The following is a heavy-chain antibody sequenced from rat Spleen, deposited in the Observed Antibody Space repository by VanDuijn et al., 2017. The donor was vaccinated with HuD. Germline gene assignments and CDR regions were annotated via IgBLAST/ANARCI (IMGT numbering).Heavy chain of an antibody. J-gene: IGHJ1*01. Sequence: EVQLVESDGGLVQPGRSLKLSCAASGFTFSDYYMAWVRQAPTKGLEWVATINYDGSGTYYRDSVKGRFTISRDNAKSTLNLHMDSLRSEDTAIYYCTRRGYLSDWYFDLWGPGTMVTVSS. V-gene: IGHV5-29*01. CDR2: INYDGSGT. D-gene: IGHD4-4*01. CDR1: GFTFSDYY. CDR3: TRRGYLSDWYFDL.